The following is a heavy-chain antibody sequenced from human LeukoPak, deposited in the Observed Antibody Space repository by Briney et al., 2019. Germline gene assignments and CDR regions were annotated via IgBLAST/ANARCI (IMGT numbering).Heavy chain of an antibody. CDR1: GGSFSSYY. CDR2: IYYSGST. J-gene: IGHJ6*03. CDR3: ARGPTYYYMDV. Sequence: SEALSLTCTVSGGSFSSYYWSWIRQPPGKGLEWIGYIYYSGSTNYNPSLKSRVTISVDTAKNQFSLRLSSVTTADTAVYYCARGPTYYYMDVWGKGTTVTVSS. V-gene: IGHV4-59*01. D-gene: IGHD2-21*01.